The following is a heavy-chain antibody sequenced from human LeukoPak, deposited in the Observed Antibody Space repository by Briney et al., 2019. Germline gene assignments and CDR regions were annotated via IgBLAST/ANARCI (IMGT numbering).Heavy chain of an antibody. D-gene: IGHD6-19*01. CDR3: WATVAGTGYYFDY. J-gene: IGHJ4*02. V-gene: IGHV6-1*01. CDR1: GDSVSSNSAA. CDR2: TYYRSKRYN. Sequence: SQTLSLTCAISGDSVSSNSAAWNWIRQSPSRGLEWLGRTYYRSKRYNDYAGSVKSRITINPDTSKNQFSLQLNSVTPEDTAVYYCWATVAGTGYYFDYWGQGTLVTVSS.